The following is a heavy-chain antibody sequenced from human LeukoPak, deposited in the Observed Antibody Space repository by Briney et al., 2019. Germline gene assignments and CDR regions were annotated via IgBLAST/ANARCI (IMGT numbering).Heavy chain of an antibody. Sequence: SETLSLTCTISGDSTSSDRYYGGWVRQPPGKGLEWIGNIYYSGSTYYNPSLKSRVSMSVDTSKNQFFLKLNSVTAADTAVYYCARGRPYSGGYHLDYWGQGTLVTVSP. CDR3: ARGRPYSGGYHLDY. V-gene: IGHV4-39*01. CDR2: IYYSGST. J-gene: IGHJ4*02. D-gene: IGHD1-26*01. CDR1: GDSTSSDRYY.